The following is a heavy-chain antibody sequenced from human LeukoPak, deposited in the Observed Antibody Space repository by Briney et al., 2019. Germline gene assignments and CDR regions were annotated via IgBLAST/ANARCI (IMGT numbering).Heavy chain of an antibody. J-gene: IGHJ4*02. CDR3: ATFQYYYDSSGYKDY. D-gene: IGHD3-22*01. CDR1: GGSFSGYY. V-gene: IGHV4-34*01. CDR2: INHSGST. Sequence: SETLSLTCAVFGGSFSGYYWSWIRQPPGKVLEWIGEINHSGSTNYNPSLKSRVTISVDTSKNQFSLKLSSVTAADTAVYYCATFQYYYDSSGYKDYWGQGTLVTVSS.